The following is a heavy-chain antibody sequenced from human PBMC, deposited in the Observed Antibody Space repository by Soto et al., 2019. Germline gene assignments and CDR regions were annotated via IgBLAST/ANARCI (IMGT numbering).Heavy chain of an antibody. CDR3: ARHPSASGDAFDI. CDR1: GGSVSKYY. D-gene: IGHD6-13*01. Sequence: QVQLQESGPGLVKPSQTLSLTCTVSGGSVSKYYWSWIRQPPGKGLESIGYIFYTGSTNYNPSLMSRVTMSVDASENQVSLELRSVTAADTAVYYCARHPSASGDAFDIWGRGTMVAVSS. CDR2: IFYTGST. V-gene: IGHV4-59*08. J-gene: IGHJ3*02.